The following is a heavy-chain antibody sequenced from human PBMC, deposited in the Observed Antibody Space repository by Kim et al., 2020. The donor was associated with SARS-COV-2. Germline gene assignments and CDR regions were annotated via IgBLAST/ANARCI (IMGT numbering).Heavy chain of an antibody. J-gene: IGHJ1*01. CDR2: ISGSDGSA. CDR1: GFTFSAYA. D-gene: IGHD5-12*01. Sequence: GGSLRLSCATSGFTFSAYAMTWVHQAPGKGLEWVSGISGSDGSAYYADSVKGRFIISRDKPRNTLHLQMNNLSAEDTAVYYCAKHFGSSGSEFQHWGQGTLVTVSS. CDR3: AKHFGSSGSEFQH. V-gene: IGHV3-23*01.